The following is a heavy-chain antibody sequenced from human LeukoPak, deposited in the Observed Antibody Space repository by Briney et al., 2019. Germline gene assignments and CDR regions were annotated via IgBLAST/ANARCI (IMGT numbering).Heavy chain of an antibody. D-gene: IGHD3-10*01. CDR1: GGSISSSNW. J-gene: IGHJ4*02. CDR3: ARGLKTSMVRGVRYYFDY. Sequence: SGTLSLTCAVSGGSISSSNWWSWVRQPPGKGLEWIGEIYHSGSTNYNPSLKSRVTISVDTSKNQFSLKLSSVTAADTAVYYCARGLKTSMVRGVRYYFDYWGQGTLVTVSS. CDR2: IYHSGST. V-gene: IGHV4-4*02.